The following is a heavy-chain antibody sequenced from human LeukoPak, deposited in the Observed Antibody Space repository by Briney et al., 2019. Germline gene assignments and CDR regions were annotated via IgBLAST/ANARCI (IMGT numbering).Heavy chain of an antibody. V-gene: IGHV3-48*03. CDR2: ISSSGSNI. D-gene: IGHD6-13*01. Sequence: GGSLRLSCAASGFTFSSYEMNWVRQAPGKGVEWVSYISSSGSNIYYADSVKGRFTISRDNAKNSLYLQMNSLRAEDTAVYYCARDRIAARWFDPWGQGTLVTVSS. CDR3: ARDRIAARWFDP. J-gene: IGHJ5*02. CDR1: GFTFSSYE.